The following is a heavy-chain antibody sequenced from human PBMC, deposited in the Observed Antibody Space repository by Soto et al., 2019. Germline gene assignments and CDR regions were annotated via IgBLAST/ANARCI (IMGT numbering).Heavy chain of an antibody. V-gene: IGHV1-8*01. CDR2: MNPNSGKT. CDR3: ARGLQQLAPCCYYGMNV. J-gene: IGHJ6*02. Sequence: ASANVPVKASGYTFTSDDINWVRQATGQGLECIGWMNPNSGKTGYAQKFQGRVTMTRNTSISTAYMELSSLRSEDKAVYYCARGLQQLAPCCYYGMNVWGQGTTVTVSS. CDR1: GYTFTSDD. D-gene: IGHD6-6*01.